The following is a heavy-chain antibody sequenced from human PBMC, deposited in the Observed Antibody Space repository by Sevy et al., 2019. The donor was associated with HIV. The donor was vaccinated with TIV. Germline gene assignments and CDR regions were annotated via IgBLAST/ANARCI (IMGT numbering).Heavy chain of an antibody. D-gene: IGHD3-3*01. J-gene: IGHJ4*02. CDR2: VYHSGTT. Sequence: SETLSLTCSVSGASISRSYWWTWVRQSPGKGLEWIGEVYHSGTTNYNPSLKSRVSISVDTSKNQFSLKLTSVTAADTAIYFCAGKHQYSDFWPHFFDYWGQGTLVTVSS. CDR1: GASISRSYW. CDR3: AGKHQYSDFWPHFFDY. V-gene: IGHV4-4*02.